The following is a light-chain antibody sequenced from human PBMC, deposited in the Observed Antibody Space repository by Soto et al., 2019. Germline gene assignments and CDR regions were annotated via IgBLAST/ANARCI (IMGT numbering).Light chain of an antibody. J-gene: IGLJ1*01. CDR2: DVS. CDR1: SSDVDGYNY. V-gene: IGLV2-11*01. Sequence: QSALTQPRSVSGSPGQSVTISCTGTSSDVDGYNYVSWYQQHPGKAPKLMIYDVSKRPSAVPDRFSGSKSGNTASLTISGLLAEDEADYYCCSYAGSYTSYVFGTGTKVTVL. CDR3: CSYAGSYTSYV.